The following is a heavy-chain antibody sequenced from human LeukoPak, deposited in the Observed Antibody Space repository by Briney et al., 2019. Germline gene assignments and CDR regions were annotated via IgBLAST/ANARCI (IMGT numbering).Heavy chain of an antibody. CDR3: AREWGESPYSYGFDY. V-gene: IGHV1-2*06. CDR1: GYTFTGYY. CDR2: INPNSGGT. Sequence: ASVKVSCKASGYTFTGYYMHWVRQAPGQGLEWMGRINPNSGGTNYAQKFQGRVTMTRDTSISTAYMELSRLRPDDTAVYYCAREWGESPYSYGFDYWGQGTLVTVSS. D-gene: IGHD5-18*01. J-gene: IGHJ4*02.